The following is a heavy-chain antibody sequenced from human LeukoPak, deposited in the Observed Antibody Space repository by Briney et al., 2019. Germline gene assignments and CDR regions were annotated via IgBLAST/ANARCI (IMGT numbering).Heavy chain of an antibody. CDR2: ISSSSSTI. D-gene: IGHD2-2*01. J-gene: IGHJ2*01. CDR3: ARDHCSSTSCYYWYFDL. Sequence: GGSLRLSCAASGFTFSSYSMNWVRQAPGKGLEWVSYISSSSSTIYYADSVKGRFTISRDNAKNSLYLQMNSLRAEDTAVYYCARDHCSSTSCYYWYFDLWGRGTLVTVSS. V-gene: IGHV3-48*01. CDR1: GFTFSSYS.